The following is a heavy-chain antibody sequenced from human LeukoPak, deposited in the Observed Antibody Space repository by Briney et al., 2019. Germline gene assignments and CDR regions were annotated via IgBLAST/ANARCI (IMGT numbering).Heavy chain of an antibody. CDR2: IYYSGST. V-gene: IGHV4-39*01. D-gene: IGHD5-18*01. Sequence: SETLSLTCTVSGGPISSSSYYWGWTRQPPEKGLEWIGSIYYSGSTYYNPSLKSRVTISVDTSKNQFSLKLSSVTAADTAVYYCARRLDTAMVTSWFDPWGQGTLVTVSS. CDR1: GGPISSSSYY. CDR3: ARRLDTAMVTSWFDP. J-gene: IGHJ5*02.